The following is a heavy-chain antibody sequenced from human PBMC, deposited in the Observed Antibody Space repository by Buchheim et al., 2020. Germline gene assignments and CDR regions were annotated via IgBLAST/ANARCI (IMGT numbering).Heavy chain of an antibody. J-gene: IGHJ6*02. V-gene: IGHV4-4*02. Sequence: QVQLQESGPGLVKPSGTLSLTCAVSGGSISSSNWWSWVRQPPGKGLEWIGEIYHSGSTNYNPSLKSRVTISVDKSKNQFSPKLSSGTAADTALYYCARVVGMVRGVISYYYYGMDVWGQGTT. CDR2: IYHSGST. D-gene: IGHD3-10*01. CDR1: GGSISSSNW. CDR3: ARVVGMVRGVISYYYYGMDV.